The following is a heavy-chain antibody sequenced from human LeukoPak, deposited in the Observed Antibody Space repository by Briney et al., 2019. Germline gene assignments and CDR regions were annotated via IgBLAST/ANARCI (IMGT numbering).Heavy chain of an antibody. J-gene: IGHJ4*02. V-gene: IGHV1-8*01. D-gene: IGHD5-18*01. Sequence: GASVKVSCKASGYTFTSYDINWVRQATGQGLECMGWMNPNSGYTGYAQKFQGRVTMTEDTSTDTAYMELSSLRSEDTAVYYCARNPTTQLWAHFDYWGQGTLVTVSS. CDR1: GYTFTSYD. CDR2: MNPNSGYT. CDR3: ARNPTTQLWAHFDY.